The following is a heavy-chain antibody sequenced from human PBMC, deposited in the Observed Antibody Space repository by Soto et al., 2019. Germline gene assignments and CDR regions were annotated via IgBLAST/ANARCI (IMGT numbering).Heavy chain of an antibody. CDR1: GGFISSYY. J-gene: IGHJ6*02. Sequence: SETLSLTCTVSGGFISSYYWSWIRQPPGKGLEWIGSMLYSGLTYYNPSLKSRVTLSVDTSKNQFSVRLNSVTASDTAVYYCAPLSVSLSGPYGIHVWGQGTTVTVS. CDR2: MLYSGLT. CDR3: APLSVSLSGPYGIHV. D-gene: IGHD2-15*01. V-gene: IGHV4-59*04.